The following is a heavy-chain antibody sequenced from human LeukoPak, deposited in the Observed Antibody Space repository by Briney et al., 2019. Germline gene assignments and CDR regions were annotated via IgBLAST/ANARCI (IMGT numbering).Heavy chain of an antibody. Sequence: PGGSLRLSCAASGFTVSSYGTHWVRQAPGKGLEWVAVIWFDGNNKYYADSAKGRFTISRDNSKNTLYLQMNSLRAEDTAVYYCARKGIAAADSYIDYWGQGTLVTVSS. CDR3: ARKGIAAADSYIDY. CDR1: GFTVSSYG. D-gene: IGHD6-13*01. V-gene: IGHV3-33*01. CDR2: IWFDGNNK. J-gene: IGHJ4*02.